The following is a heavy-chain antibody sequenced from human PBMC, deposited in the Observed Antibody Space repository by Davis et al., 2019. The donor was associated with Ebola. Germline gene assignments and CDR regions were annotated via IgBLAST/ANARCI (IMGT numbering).Heavy chain of an antibody. CDR1: GYTFTNYG. V-gene: IGHV1-8*02. Sequence: AASVKVSCKASGYTFTNYGISWVRQATGQGLEWMGWMNPNSGNTGYAQKFQGRVTMTRNTSISTAYMELRSLRSDDTAVYYCARLGGLLASEDYWGQGTLVTVSS. CDR2: MNPNSGNT. CDR3: ARLGGLLASEDY. D-gene: IGHD2-8*02. J-gene: IGHJ4*02.